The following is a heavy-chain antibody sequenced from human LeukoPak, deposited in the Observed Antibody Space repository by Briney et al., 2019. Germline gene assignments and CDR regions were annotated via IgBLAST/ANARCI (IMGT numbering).Heavy chain of an antibody. CDR1: GYSISSGYQ. CDR2: IFHTGSA. J-gene: IGHJ5*02. V-gene: IGHV4-38-2*02. D-gene: IGHD2-2*01. Sequence: PSETLSLTCAVSGYSISSGYQWTWIRQPPGKTLEWIGSIFHTGSAHYNPSLQSRVTISVDTSTNHFSLRLSSVTAADTAVYYCARDPRWLTPDCTSISSYENYFDPWGQGILVTVSS. CDR3: ARDPRWLTPDCTSISSYENYFDP.